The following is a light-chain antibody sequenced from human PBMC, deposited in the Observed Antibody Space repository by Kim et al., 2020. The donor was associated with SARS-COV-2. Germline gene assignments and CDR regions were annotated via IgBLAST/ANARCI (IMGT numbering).Light chain of an antibody. J-gene: IGKJ4*01. CDR2: ATS. Sequence: EIVLTQSPATLSLSPGERATLSCRASQSVSSTNLAWYQQKPGQAPRLLIYATSIRATGTPARFSGSGSGTDFTLTISSLEPEDFAVYHCQQRNSWPLTFGGGTKLEI. CDR1: QSVSSTN. CDR3: QQRNSWPLT. V-gene: IGKV3-11*01.